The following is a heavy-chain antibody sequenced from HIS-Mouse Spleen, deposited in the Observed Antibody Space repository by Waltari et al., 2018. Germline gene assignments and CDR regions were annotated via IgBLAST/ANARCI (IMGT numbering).Heavy chain of an antibody. J-gene: IGHJ5*02. V-gene: IGHV3-23*01. CDR2: ISGRSGNT. CDR1: GFTFSSYA. Sequence: EVQLLESGGGLVQPGGSLRLSCAASGFTFSSYAMSWVRQAPGKGLELVSGISGRSGNTYYADSVKVRFTISRDSPKNARYLKMNNLRAEDTAVYYCAKDRTWYSSGWNWFDPWGQGTLVTVSS. CDR3: AKDRTWYSSGWNWFDP. D-gene: IGHD6-19*01.